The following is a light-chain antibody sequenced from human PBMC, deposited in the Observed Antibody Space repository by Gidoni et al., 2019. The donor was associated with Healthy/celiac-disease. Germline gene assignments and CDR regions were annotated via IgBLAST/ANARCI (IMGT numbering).Light chain of an antibody. CDR3: QQYNDWPRT. CDR1: QSVSSN. Sequence: EIVMTQSPATLSVTPGERATLPCRASQSVSSNLAWYQQNPGQAPRLLIYGASTRATGIPAGFSGSGSGTEFTLTISSLQSEDFAVYYCQQYNDWPRTFXEXTKVEIK. J-gene: IGKJ4*02. CDR2: GAS. V-gene: IGKV3-15*01.